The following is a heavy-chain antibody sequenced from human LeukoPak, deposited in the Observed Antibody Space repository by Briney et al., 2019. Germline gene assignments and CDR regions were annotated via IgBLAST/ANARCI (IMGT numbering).Heavy chain of an antibody. CDR2: ISTDGYTT. J-gene: IGHJ4*02. Sequence: GGSLRLSCAASGLAFSAYKMHWVRQAPRKGLVWVSRISTDGYTTDYADFVQGRFTASRDNTKNTWSLEMNSLRAEDTAVYYCTRDQHSSSWYRVSGYYFDYWGQGTLVTVSS. V-gene: IGHV3-74*01. CDR1: GLAFSAYK. CDR3: TRDQHSSSWYRVSGYYFDY. D-gene: IGHD6-13*01.